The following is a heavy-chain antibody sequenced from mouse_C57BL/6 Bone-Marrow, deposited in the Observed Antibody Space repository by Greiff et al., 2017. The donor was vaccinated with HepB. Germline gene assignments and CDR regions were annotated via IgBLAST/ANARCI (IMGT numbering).Heavy chain of an antibody. V-gene: IGHV1-81*01. CDR3: AREGYYYGSSLGY. CDR2: IYPRSGNT. Sequence: VHVQQPGAALARPGASVKLSCKASGYTFSSYGISWVKQRTGQGLEWIGEIYPRSGNTYYNEKFKGKATLTADKSSSKAYMELRSLTSEGSAVYFCAREGYYYGSSLGYWGQGTTLTVSS. CDR1: GYTFSSYG. J-gene: IGHJ2*01. D-gene: IGHD1-1*01.